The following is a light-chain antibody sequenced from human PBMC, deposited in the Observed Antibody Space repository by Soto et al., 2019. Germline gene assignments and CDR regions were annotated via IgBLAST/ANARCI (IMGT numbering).Light chain of an antibody. CDR3: QQYNNWPQT. J-gene: IGKJ1*01. CDR2: GAS. Sequence: EIVMTQSPATLSVSPGERATLSCRASQSVSSNLAWYQQKPGQAPRLLIYGASTRATGIPARFSGSGSGTEFTLTISSLQSEEFAVYYCQQYNNWPQTFGQGNKVGIK. V-gene: IGKV3-15*01. CDR1: QSVSSN.